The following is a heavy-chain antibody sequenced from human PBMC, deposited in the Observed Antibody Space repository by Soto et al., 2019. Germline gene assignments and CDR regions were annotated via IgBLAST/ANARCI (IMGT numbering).Heavy chain of an antibody. CDR2: ISFDGSNK. Sequence: GGSLRLSCAASGFTFSSYGMHWVRQAPGKGLEWVAAISFDGSNKYYGDSMKGRFTISRDNAKNSLYLEMNSLRAEDTAVYYCARESEDLTSNFDYWGQGTLVTVSS. J-gene: IGHJ4*02. CDR3: ARESEDLTSNFDY. V-gene: IGHV3-30*03. CDR1: GFTFSSYG.